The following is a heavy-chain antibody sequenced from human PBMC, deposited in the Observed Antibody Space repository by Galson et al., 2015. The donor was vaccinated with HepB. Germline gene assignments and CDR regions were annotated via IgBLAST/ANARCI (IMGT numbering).Heavy chain of an antibody. CDR3: AKDRGSYRAFDI. CDR2: ISGSDGST. J-gene: IGHJ3*02. V-gene: IGHV3-23*01. D-gene: IGHD1-26*01. Sequence: SLRLSCAASGFTFSSYGMSWVRQAPGKGLEWVSAISGSDGSTYYADSVKGRFTISRDNSKNTLYLQMNSLRAEDTAVYYCAKDRGSYRAFDIWGQGTMVTVSS. CDR1: GFTFSSYG.